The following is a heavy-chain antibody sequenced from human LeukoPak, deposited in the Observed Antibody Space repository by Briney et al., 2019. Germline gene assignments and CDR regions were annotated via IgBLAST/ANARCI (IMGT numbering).Heavy chain of an antibody. J-gene: IGHJ6*02. CDR2: IYYTGTT. D-gene: IGHD6-6*01. CDR3: ARGMQGTSLMGYYKYYGMDV. CDR1: GGSISTYY. V-gene: IGHV4-59*01. Sequence: SETLSLTCTVSGGSISTYYWSWIRQPPGKGLEWIGYIYYTGTTKYNTSLKGRITMSVDTSKNQFYLRVTSVTAADTAVYYCARGMQGTSLMGYYKYYGMDVWGQGTTVSVAS.